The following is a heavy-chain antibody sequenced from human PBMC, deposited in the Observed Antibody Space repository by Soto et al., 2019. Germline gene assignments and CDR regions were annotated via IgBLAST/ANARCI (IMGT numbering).Heavy chain of an antibody. Sequence: QVQLVESGGGLGKPGGSLRLSYTASGFTFSDYYMGWIRQAPGEGLEYMSYISISGTSVYYANSVKGRFTISRENTRNSLYLQMNSLSAEDTAMYYCARVLYGSGTNWFDPWGQGVLVSFSS. CDR3: ARVLYGSGTNWFDP. V-gene: IGHV3-11*01. D-gene: IGHD3-10*01. CDR2: ISISGTSV. J-gene: IGHJ5*02. CDR1: GFTFSDYY.